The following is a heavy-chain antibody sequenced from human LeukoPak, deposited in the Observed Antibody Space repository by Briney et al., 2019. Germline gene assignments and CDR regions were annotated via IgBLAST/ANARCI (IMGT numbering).Heavy chain of an antibody. Sequence: SETLSLTCTVVGGSISSSSYYWGWIRQPPGKGLEWIGSIYYSGSTYYNPSLKSRVTISVDTSKNQFSLKLSSVTAADTAVYYCARAGTMVRGKFDYWGQGTLVTVSS. CDR1: GGSISSSSYY. D-gene: IGHD3-10*01. V-gene: IGHV4-39*07. CDR2: IYYSGST. CDR3: ARAGTMVRGKFDY. J-gene: IGHJ4*02.